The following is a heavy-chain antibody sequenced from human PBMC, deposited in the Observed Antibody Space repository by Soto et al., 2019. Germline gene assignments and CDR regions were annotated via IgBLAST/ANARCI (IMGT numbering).Heavy chain of an antibody. CDR3: ARRDSGYYDSSGYYSY. D-gene: IGHD3-22*01. CDR1: GGSISSGGYD. Sequence: QVQLQESGPGLVKPSQTLSLSCTVSGGSISSGGYDWSWIRQHPGKGLEWIGYIYYSGSTYYNPSLKSRVTISVDTSKNQFSLKLSSVTAADTAVYYCARRDSGYYDSSGYYSYWGQGTLVTVSS. J-gene: IGHJ4*02. CDR2: IYYSGST. V-gene: IGHV4-31*03.